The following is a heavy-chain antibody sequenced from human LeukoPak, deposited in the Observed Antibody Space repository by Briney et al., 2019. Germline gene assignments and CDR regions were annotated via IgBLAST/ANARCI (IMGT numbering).Heavy chain of an antibody. Sequence: SETLSLTCTVSGGSIISGGYYWSWIRQPPGKGLEWIGYIYYSGTTSYNSSLQSRVTISVDTSKNQSSLKLNSVTAADTAVYYCASIGYCSGGSCLYFDHWGQGTLVTVSS. CDR1: GGSIISGGYY. V-gene: IGHV4-30-4*01. CDR3: ASIGYCSGGSCLYFDH. J-gene: IGHJ4*02. CDR2: IYYSGTT. D-gene: IGHD2-15*01.